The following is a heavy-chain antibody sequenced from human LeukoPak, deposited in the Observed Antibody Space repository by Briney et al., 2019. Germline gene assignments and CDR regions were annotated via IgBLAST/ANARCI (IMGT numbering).Heavy chain of an antibody. CDR3: AKNTYGSGSYYPVDY. D-gene: IGHD3-10*01. CDR2: IRYDGSNK. J-gene: IGHJ4*02. V-gene: IGHV3-30*02. Sequence: GGSLRLPCAASGFSFSNSGMHWVRQAPGKGLEWVAFIRYDGSNKYYADSVKGRFTISRDNSENTLYLHMNSLRAEDTAVYYCAKNTYGSGSYYPVDYWGQGTLVTVSS. CDR1: GFSFSNSG.